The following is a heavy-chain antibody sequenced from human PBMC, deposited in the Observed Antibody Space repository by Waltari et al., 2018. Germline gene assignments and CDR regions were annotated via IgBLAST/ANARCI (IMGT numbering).Heavy chain of an antibody. CDR1: GFTFSSSA. D-gene: IGHD2-15*01. V-gene: IGHV3-23*04. J-gene: IGHJ4*02. CDR3: AKDPTGGFFDY. Sequence: EVQLVESGGGLVQPGGSLRLPCAASGFTFSSSALTWVRQAPGKGLEWVSAISGSGGSTYYADSVKGRFTISRDNSKNTLYLQMNSLRAEDTAVYYCAKDPTGGFFDYWGQGTLVTVSS. CDR2: ISGSGGST.